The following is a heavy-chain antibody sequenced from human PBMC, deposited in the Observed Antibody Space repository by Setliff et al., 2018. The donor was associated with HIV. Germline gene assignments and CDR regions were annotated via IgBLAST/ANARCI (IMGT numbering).Heavy chain of an antibody. Sequence: SETLSLTCAVSGGSITSNNHYWGWTRQPPGKGLEWIGTIYYSGTTYYNPSLKSRVTISVDTSKNQFSLKLNSVTAADTAVYYCARFYGDYETDNWFDPWGHGTQVTAPQ. J-gene: IGHJ5*02. V-gene: IGHV4-39*01. CDR1: GGSITSNNHY. CDR2: IYYSGTT. D-gene: IGHD4-17*01. CDR3: ARFYGDYETDNWFDP.